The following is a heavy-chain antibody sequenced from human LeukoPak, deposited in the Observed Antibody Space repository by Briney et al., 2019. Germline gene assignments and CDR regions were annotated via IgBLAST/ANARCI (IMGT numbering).Heavy chain of an antibody. CDR3: AKDRCSNGVGCYYYYMDV. CDR2: ISSSSSYI. J-gene: IGHJ6*03. CDR1: GFTFSSYT. V-gene: IGHV3-21*01. D-gene: IGHD2-8*01. Sequence: GGSLRLSCAASGFTFSSYTMNWVRQAPGKGLEWVSSISSSSSYIYYADSVKGRFSISRDSSKNILYLQMNSLRAEDTAVYYCAKDRCSNGVGCYYYYMDVWGKGTTVTISS.